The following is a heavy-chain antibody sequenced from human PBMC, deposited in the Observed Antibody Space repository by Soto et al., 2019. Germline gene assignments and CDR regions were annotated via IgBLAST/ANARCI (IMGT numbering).Heavy chain of an antibody. Sequence: GGSLRLSCAASGFTFSNCAMTWVRQAPGKGPEWVSTIANSGDGTYYADSVKGRFTISRDNSKNTLYLQMSSLRAEDTAVYYCARVKGSGYHNWXDPWGQGTLVTVS. D-gene: IGHD3-22*01. CDR2: IANSGDGT. CDR3: ARVKGSGYHNWXDP. J-gene: IGHJ5*02. CDR1: GFTFSNCA. V-gene: IGHV3-23*01.